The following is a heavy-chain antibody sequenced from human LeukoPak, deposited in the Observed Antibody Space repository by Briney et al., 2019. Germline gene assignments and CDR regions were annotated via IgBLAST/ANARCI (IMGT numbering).Heavy chain of an antibody. D-gene: IGHD3-22*01. J-gene: IGHJ4*02. Sequence: GGSLRLSCAASGFTFSAYALSWVRQAPGKGLEWVSAIGEDGGARLYADSVKGWFTISRDNSENTVSLQVNSLRAGDTAVYFCAKESLPHRGYYFDSWGRGTLITVSS. CDR2: IGEDGGAR. CDR3: AKESLPHRGYYFDS. CDR1: GFTFSAYA. V-gene: IGHV3-23*01.